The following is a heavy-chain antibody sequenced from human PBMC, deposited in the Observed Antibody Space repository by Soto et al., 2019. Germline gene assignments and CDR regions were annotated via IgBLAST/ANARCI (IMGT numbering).Heavy chain of an antibody. CDR2: MSHSGTT. V-gene: IGHV4-59*01. Sequence: QVQLQESGPGLVKPSETLSLTCTVSGGSISNYYWSWIRQPPGKGLEWIGYMSHSGTTNYNPSLKSRVLISVDTSKNQFSLKLTSVTAADTAMYYCARDAYYFSYWGQGTLVTVSS. CDR3: ARDAYYFSY. CDR1: GGSISNYY. J-gene: IGHJ4*02.